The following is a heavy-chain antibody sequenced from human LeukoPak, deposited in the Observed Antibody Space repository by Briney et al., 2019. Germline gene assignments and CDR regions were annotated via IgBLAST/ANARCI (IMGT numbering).Heavy chain of an antibody. D-gene: IGHD3-22*01. Sequence: KPSGTPSLTRTVSGGSITGSHWGWLRQSARKGLEWIGRIYCSGTPHYNPSLKSRVTMSLDTSKNQFSLKLSSVTAADTAVYYCARGIVVVITSHVFPGATRRSRGQELDYWGQGTLVTVSS. J-gene: IGHJ4*02. CDR2: IYCSGTP. CDR1: GGSITGSH. CDR3: ARGIVVVITSHVFPGATRRSRGQELDY. V-gene: IGHV4-4*07.